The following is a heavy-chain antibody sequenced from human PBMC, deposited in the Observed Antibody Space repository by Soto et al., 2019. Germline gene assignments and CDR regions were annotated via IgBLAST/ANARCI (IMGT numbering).Heavy chain of an antibody. CDR2: SIPIFGTA. V-gene: IGHV1-69*06. CDR3: AKTILEVPPGISRRSPFRKTSAPPDYYSYGVDV. Sequence: ASVEVSCQPSGGTFSSYAIRWVRQAPGQGLEWMEGSIPIFGTANYAQKFQGRVTITADNSKNTLFLQMDSLRGEDTAVYYCAKTILEVPPGISRRSPFRKTSAPPDYYSYGVDVWGQGTTVTVAS. J-gene: IGHJ6*02. D-gene: IGHD2-2*01. CDR1: GGTFSSYA.